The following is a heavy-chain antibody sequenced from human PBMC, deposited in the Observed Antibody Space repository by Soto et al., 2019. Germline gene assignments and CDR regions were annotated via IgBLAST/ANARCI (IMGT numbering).Heavy chain of an antibody. D-gene: IGHD6-13*01. Sequence: GGSLRLSCAASGFTFSNYWMSWVRQAPGKGLEWVANIKQDGTEKYYVDPVKGRFTISRDNAKNSLYLQMNSLRAEDTAVYYCAGSSSWYFGFDPWGQGTLVTVSS. CDR3: AGSSSWYFGFDP. CDR2: IKQDGTEK. V-gene: IGHV3-7*01. CDR1: GFTFSNYW. J-gene: IGHJ5*02.